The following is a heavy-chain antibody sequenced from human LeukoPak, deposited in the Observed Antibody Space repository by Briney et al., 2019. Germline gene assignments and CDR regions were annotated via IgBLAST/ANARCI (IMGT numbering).Heavy chain of an antibody. Sequence: PGGSLRLSCAASGFTFSDYYMSWIRQAPGKGLEWVSYIDSSGSSTFYADSVKGRFTISRDNAKNSLYLQMNSLRAEDTALYYCARELWASEIDYWGQGTLVTVSS. D-gene: IGHD2-21*01. CDR3: ARELWASEIDY. CDR2: IDSSGSST. J-gene: IGHJ4*02. V-gene: IGHV3-11*01. CDR1: GFTFSDYY.